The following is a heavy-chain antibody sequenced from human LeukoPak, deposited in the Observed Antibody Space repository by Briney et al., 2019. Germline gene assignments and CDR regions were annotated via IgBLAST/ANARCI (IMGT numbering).Heavy chain of an antibody. CDR1: GYTFTGYY. Sequence: ASVEVSCKASGYTFTGYYVHWVRQAPGQGLEWMGWINPNSGGTNYAQKFQGWVTMTRDTSISTAYMELSRLRSDDTAVYYCARDSGYSSGYDYWGQGTLVTVSS. CDR3: ARDSGYSSGYDY. J-gene: IGHJ4*02. CDR2: INPNSGGT. D-gene: IGHD6-19*01. V-gene: IGHV1-2*04.